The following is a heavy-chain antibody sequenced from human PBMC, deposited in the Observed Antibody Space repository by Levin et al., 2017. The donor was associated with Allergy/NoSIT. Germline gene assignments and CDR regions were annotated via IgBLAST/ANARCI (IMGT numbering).Heavy chain of an antibody. CDR1: GFPLSSYW. J-gene: IGHJ4*02. V-gene: IGHV3-74*01. CDR3: ARGYGSGSYYSLGY. D-gene: IGHD3-10*01. Sequence: GGSLRLSCAASGFPLSSYWMHWVRQAPGKGLVWVSRINSDGSSTNYADSVKGRFTISRDNAKNTLYLQMNSLRAEDTAVYYCARGYGSGSYYSLGYWGQGTLVTVSS. CDR2: INSDGSST.